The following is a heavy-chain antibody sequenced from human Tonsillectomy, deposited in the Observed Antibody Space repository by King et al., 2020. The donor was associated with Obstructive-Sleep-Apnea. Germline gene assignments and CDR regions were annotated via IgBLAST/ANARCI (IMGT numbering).Heavy chain of an antibody. CDR1: GSTFSDYY. J-gene: IGHJ3*02. V-gene: IGHV3-11*01. CDR3: ARDKRPLRQGGFDI. Sequence: VKLVESGGGLVKSGGSLRLSCAASGSTFSDYYMSWIRQAPGKGLEWVAYISSSGITIYHADSVKGRFTISRDNAKNSLYLQMNSLRAEDTAVYYCARDKRPLRQGGFDIWGQGTMVTVSS. CDR2: ISSSGITI. D-gene: IGHD2-15*01.